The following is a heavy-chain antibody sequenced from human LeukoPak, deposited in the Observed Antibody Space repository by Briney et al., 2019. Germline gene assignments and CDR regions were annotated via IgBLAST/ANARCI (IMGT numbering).Heavy chain of an antibody. Sequence: GGSLRLSCAASGFTFSSYWMHWVRQAPGKGLVWVSRINSDGSSTSYADSVKGRFTISRDNAKNTLYLQMNSLRAEDTAVYYCARDRKDYDFWSGYYTPSYYYYGMDVWGQGTTVTVSS. V-gene: IGHV3-74*01. CDR3: ARDRKDYDFWSGYYTPSYYYYGMDV. J-gene: IGHJ6*02. CDR1: GFTFSSYW. CDR2: INSDGSST. D-gene: IGHD3-3*01.